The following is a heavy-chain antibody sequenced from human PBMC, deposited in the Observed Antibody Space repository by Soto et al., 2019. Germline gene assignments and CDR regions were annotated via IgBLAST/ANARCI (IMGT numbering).Heavy chain of an antibody. V-gene: IGHV3-23*01. CDR1: GFTFSSYA. J-gene: IGHJ6*02. Sequence: GGSLRLSCAASGFTFSSYAMSWVRQAPGKGLEWVSAISGSGGSTYYADSVKGRFTISRDNSKNTLYLQMNSLRAEDTAVYYCAKEGESTGTRGDSYGMDVWGQGTTVTVSS. CDR2: ISGSGGST. CDR3: AKEGESTGTRGDSYGMDV. D-gene: IGHD1-1*01.